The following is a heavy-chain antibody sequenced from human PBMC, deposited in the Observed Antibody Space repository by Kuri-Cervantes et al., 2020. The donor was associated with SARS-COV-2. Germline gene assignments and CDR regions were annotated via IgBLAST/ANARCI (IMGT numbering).Heavy chain of an antibody. Sequence: ASVKVSCKASGYTFTSYGISWVRQAPGQGLEWMGWISAYNGNTNYAQKLQGRVTMTTDISTSTAYMELRSLRSDDTAVYYCARYEIGERDSSSSYDYWGQGTLVTVSS. CDR1: GYTFTSYG. J-gene: IGHJ4*02. CDR3: ARYEIGERDSSSSYDY. D-gene: IGHD6-6*01. V-gene: IGHV1-18*01. CDR2: ISAYNGNT.